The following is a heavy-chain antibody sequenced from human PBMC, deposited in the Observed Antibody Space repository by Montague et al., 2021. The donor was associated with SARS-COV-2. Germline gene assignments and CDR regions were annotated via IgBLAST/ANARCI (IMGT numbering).Heavy chain of an antibody. CDR3: ARSYGTTVVTRAFDY. J-gene: IGHJ4*02. Sequence: PALVKPTQTLTLTCTFSGFSLSTSGMCVSWIRQPPGKALEWLTLIDWDDDKYYSTSLKTRLTIPKDTSKNQVVLTMTNVDPVDTATYYCARSYGTTVVTRAFDYWGQGTLVTVSS. V-gene: IGHV2-70*01. CDR2: IDWDDDK. CDR1: GFSLSTSGMC. D-gene: IGHD4-23*01.